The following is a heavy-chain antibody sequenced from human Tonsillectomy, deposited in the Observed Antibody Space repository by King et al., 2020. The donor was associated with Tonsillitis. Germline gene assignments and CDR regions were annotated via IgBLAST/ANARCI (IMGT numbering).Heavy chain of an antibody. Sequence: VQLVESGGGLVQPGGSLRLSGAASGCTFSSYAMRWVRQAPGKGLEWVSAISGSGGGTYYADSGKGLFTISRDNSKNTLYLQMNSLRAEDTAVYYCAKAMYSSGWYEPFDYWGQGTLVTVSS. CDR2: ISGSGGGT. CDR1: GCTFSSYA. V-gene: IGHV3-23*04. CDR3: AKAMYSSGWYEPFDY. J-gene: IGHJ4*02. D-gene: IGHD6-19*01.